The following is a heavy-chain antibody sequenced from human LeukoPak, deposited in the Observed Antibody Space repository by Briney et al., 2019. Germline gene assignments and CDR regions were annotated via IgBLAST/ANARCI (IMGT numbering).Heavy chain of an antibody. D-gene: IGHD1-7*01. CDR1: GFTFSSYS. V-gene: IGHV3-21*01. CDR3: ARDLNWNYVP. Sequence: KPGGSLRPSRAASGFTFSSYSMNWVRQAPGKGLEWVSSISSSSSYIYYADSVKGRFTISRDNAKNSLYLQMNSLRAEDTAVYYCARDLNWNYVPWSQGTLVTVSS. J-gene: IGHJ5*02. CDR2: ISSSSSYI.